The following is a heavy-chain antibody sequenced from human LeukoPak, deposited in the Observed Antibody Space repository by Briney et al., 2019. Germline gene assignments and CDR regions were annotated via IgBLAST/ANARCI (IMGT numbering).Heavy chain of an antibody. CDR3: AKAELGVDTFFDY. J-gene: IGHJ4*02. CDR2: LSGSGAGT. D-gene: IGHD3-3*01. CDR1: GFTFSDYA. V-gene: IGHV3-23*01. Sequence: GGSLRLSCAASGFTFSDYALGWVRQAPGRGLEWVATLSGSGAGTYYSDSVQGRFTIPRDNSKRTLFLRMNSLRAEDTAFYYCAKAELGVDTFFDYWGQGTLVTVSS.